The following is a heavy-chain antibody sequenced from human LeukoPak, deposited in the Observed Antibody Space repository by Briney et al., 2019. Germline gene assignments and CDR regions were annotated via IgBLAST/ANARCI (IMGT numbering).Heavy chain of an antibody. D-gene: IGHD2-2*01. J-gene: IGHJ5*02. Sequence: RTGGSLRLSCAASGFTLSNYDMNWVRQAPGKGLEWVSSISTSSRYIYYKDSVRGRFTISRDDAKNSLYLEMNSLRAEDTAVYYCARADCSSSTCYLRRSGFDPWGQGTLVTVSS. CDR1: GFTLSNYD. CDR2: ISTSSRYI. CDR3: ARADCSSSTCYLRRSGFDP. V-gene: IGHV3-21*01.